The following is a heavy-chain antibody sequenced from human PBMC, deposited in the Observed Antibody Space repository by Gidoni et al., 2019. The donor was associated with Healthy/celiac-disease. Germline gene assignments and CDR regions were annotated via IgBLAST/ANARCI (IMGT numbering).Heavy chain of an antibody. CDR1: GGSISSYY. CDR3: AREGSTLAVAGSFDY. V-gene: IGHV4-59*01. Sequence: QVQLQESGPGLAKPSETLSLTCTVSGGSISSYYWSWIRQPPGKGLEWIGYIYYSGSTNYNPSLKSRVTISVDTSKNQFSLKLSSVTAADTAVYYCAREGSTLAVAGSFDYWGQGTLVTVSS. CDR2: IYYSGST. D-gene: IGHD6-19*01. J-gene: IGHJ4*02.